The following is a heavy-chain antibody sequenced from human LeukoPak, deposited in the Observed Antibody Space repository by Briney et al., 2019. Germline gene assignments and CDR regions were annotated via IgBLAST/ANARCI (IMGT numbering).Heavy chain of an antibody. CDR2: ISSGFSYI. J-gene: IGHJ4*02. D-gene: IGHD1-1*01. Sequence: GGSLRLSCAASGFTFSSYSMNWVRQAPGKGLEWVSSISSGFSYIYYADSVKGRFTTSRDNAKNSLYLQMNSLRAEDTAVYYCARDLVQLERSIDYWGQGTLVTVSS. V-gene: IGHV3-21*01. CDR1: GFTFSSYS. CDR3: ARDLVQLERSIDY.